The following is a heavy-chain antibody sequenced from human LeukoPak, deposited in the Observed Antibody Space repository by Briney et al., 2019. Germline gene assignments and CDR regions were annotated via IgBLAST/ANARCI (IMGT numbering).Heavy chain of an antibody. V-gene: IGHV1-69*13. J-gene: IGHJ6*02. CDR2: IIPIFGTA. Sequence: GASVKVSCKASGGTFSSYAISWVRQAPGQGLEWMGGIIPIFGTANYAQKVQGRVTITADESTSTAYMELSSLRSEDTAVYYCARGPITMVRGVSYYCGMDVWGQGTTVTVSS. CDR1: GGTFSSYA. D-gene: IGHD3-10*01. CDR3: ARGPITMVRGVSYYCGMDV.